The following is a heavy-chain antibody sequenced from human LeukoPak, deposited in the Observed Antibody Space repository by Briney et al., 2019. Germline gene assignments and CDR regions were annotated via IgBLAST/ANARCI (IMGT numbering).Heavy chain of an antibody. J-gene: IGHJ4*02. V-gene: IGHV3-20*04. D-gene: IGHD6-13*01. CDR3: ATSGIAAAGTV. Sequence: GGSLRLSCAASGFTFDDYGMSWVRQAPGKGLEWVSGINWNGGSTGYADSVKGRFTISRDNAKNSLYLQMNSLRAEDTAVYYCATSGIAAAGTVWGQGTLVTVSS. CDR2: INWNGGST. CDR1: GFTFDDYG.